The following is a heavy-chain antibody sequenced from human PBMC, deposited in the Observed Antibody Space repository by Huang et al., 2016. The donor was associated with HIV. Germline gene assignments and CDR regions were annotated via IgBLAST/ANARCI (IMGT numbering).Heavy chain of an antibody. D-gene: IGHD2-8*02. V-gene: IGHV4-61*09. Sequence: QVQLQESGPGLVKPSQTLSLTCTVSGVSISSSSDYWSWIRQPAGKGLEWIGYIYTSGSTNYNPSLKSGVTMSIDTSKNQFSLKLSSVTAADTAVYYCTIFGSGGFDLWGRGTLVTVSS. J-gene: IGHJ2*01. CDR2: IYTSGST. CDR1: GVSISSSSDY. CDR3: TIFGSGGFDL.